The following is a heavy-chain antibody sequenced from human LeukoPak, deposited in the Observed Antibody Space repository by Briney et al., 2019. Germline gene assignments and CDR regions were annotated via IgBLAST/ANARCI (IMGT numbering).Heavy chain of an antibody. CDR2: ISPNSGGT. CDR1: GYTFTGYY. CDR3: ARVQRGPRDPATVFYY. J-gene: IGHJ4*02. Sequence: ASVKVSCKASGYTFTGYYMHWVRQAPGQGLEWMGWISPNSGGTNYAQKFQGRVTMTRDTSISTAYMELSRLRSDDTAVYYCARVQRGPRDPATVFYYWGQGTLVTVSS. D-gene: IGHD6-25*01. V-gene: IGHV1-2*02.